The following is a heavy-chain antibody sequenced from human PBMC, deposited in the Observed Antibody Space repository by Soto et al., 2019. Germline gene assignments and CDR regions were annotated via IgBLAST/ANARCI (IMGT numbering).Heavy chain of an antibody. V-gene: IGHV4-59*01. J-gene: IGHJ6*02. CDR1: GGSISRYY. Sequence: SETLSLTCTVSGGSISRYYWSWIRQPPGKELEWIGYIYYSGSTNYNPSLKSRVTISVDTSKNQFSLKLSSVTAADTAVYFCARGDPLLWFGEKVYYGMDVSGQGTTVTVS. CDR2: IYYSGST. D-gene: IGHD3-10*01. CDR3: ARGDPLLWFGEKVYYGMDV.